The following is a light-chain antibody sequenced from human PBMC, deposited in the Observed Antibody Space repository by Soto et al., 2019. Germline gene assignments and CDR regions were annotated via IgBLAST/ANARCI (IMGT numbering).Light chain of an antibody. J-gene: IGKJ5*01. Sequence: EIVLTQSPGTLSLSPGERATLSCRASQSVSSSYLAWYQQKPGQAPRLLIYGASSRATGIPDRFSGSGSGTDFTLTISRLEPEDFAVYYCQQYGSSPRTPLGPGTRLAIK. CDR2: GAS. CDR1: QSVSSSY. V-gene: IGKV3-20*01. CDR3: QQYGSSPRTP.